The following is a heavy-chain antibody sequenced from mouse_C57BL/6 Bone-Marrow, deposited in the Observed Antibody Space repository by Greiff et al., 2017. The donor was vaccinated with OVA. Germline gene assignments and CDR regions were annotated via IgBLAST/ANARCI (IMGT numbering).Heavy chain of an antibody. CDR2: IWSGGST. CDR3: AKGLGYYAMDY. D-gene: IGHD2-4*01. CDR1: GFSLTSYG. J-gene: IGHJ4*01. V-gene: IGHV2-4*01. Sequence: QVQLQQSGPGLVQPSQSLSITCTVSGFSLTSYGVHWVRQPPGKGLEWLGVIWSGGSTDYNAAFISRLSISKDNSKSQVFFKMNSLQADDTAIYYCAKGLGYYAMDYWGQGTSVTVSS.